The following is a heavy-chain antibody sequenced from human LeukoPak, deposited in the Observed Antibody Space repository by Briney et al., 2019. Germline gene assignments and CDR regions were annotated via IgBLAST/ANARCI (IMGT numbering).Heavy chain of an antibody. Sequence: GGSLRLSCAASGFTLSSYAMSWVRQAPGKGLEWVSDISGSGGSTYYADSVKGRFTISRDNSKNTLYQQLNSLRAHDTVLYYCAKDGDEVVLGAFDIWGRGTRVSVS. CDR1: GFTLSSYA. V-gene: IGHV3-23*01. CDR3: AKDGDEVVLGAFDI. D-gene: IGHD2-8*01. J-gene: IGHJ3*02. CDR2: ISGSGGST.